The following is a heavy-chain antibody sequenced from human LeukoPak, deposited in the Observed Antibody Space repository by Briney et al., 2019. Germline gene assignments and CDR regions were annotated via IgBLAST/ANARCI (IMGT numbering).Heavy chain of an antibody. CDR2: ISSGGSTK. Sequence: RSGGSLRLSGAASGFTFSSYEMNWVRQAPGKRLEWVSYISSGGSTKYDADAVQGRFTISRDNAKNSLYLQMNSLRAEDTAVYYCAELGITMIGGVWGKGTTVTISS. CDR1: GFTFSSYE. J-gene: IGHJ6*04. CDR3: AELGITMIGGV. D-gene: IGHD3-10*02. V-gene: IGHV3-48*03.